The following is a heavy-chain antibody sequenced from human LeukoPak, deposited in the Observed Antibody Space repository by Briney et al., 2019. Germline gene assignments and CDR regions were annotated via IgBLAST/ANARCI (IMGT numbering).Heavy chain of an antibody. CDR1: GYTFTDYC. J-gene: IGHJ4*02. CDR2: INPRDGGT. D-gene: IGHD2-15*01. CDR3: AREGNGLLSKDLDY. V-gene: IGHV1-2*06. Sequence: GASVKVSCKGSGYTFTDYCLHWVRQAPGQGLEWVGHINPRDGGTSSPPNFRGRVTMTTDASSSTVYMELSRLTSDDTAIYYCAREGNGLLSKDLDYWGQGTLVTVSS.